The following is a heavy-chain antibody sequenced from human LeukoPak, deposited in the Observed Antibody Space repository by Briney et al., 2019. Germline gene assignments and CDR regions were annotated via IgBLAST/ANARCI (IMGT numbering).Heavy chain of an antibody. J-gene: IGHJ6*02. CDR3: ARDGYSYGYYYYYGMDV. CDR1: GFTFSDYY. D-gene: IGHD5-18*01. Sequence: PGGSLRLSCAASGFTFSDYYMSWIRQAPGRGLEWVSYISSSGSTIYYADSVKGRFTISRDNAKNSLYLQMHSLRAEDTAVYYCARDGYSYGYYYYYGMDVWGQGTTVTVSS. CDR2: ISSSGSTI. V-gene: IGHV3-11*01.